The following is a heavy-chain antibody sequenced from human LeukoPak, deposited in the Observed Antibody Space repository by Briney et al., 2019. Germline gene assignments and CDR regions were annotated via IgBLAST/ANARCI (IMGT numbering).Heavy chain of an antibody. V-gene: IGHV3-7*01. Sequence: GGSLRLSCAASGFTLSSCWMSWVRQAPGKGLEWVANIDQDGSSKYYVDSVKGRFSISRDDAKNSLYLQMNSLRAEDTAVYYCARDLFSGSYYEDFWGQGTLVTVSS. J-gene: IGHJ4*02. CDR1: GFTLSSCW. CDR3: ARDLFSGSYYEDF. D-gene: IGHD1-26*01. CDR2: IDQDGSSK.